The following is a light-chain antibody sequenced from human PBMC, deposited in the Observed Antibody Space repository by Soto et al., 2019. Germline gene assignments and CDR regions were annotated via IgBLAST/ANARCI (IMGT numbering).Light chain of an antibody. V-gene: IGKV1-33*01. J-gene: IGKJ5*01. CDR1: QDINNY. Sequence: DIQMTQSPASVSASMGDRVTITCQASQDINNYVNWYQQKPGKAPKLLIFDASTLKTGVPSRFSGSGSGTDFSFTISSLQPDDIATYYCQQYNDRVSFGQGTRLE. CDR3: QQYNDRVS. CDR2: DAS.